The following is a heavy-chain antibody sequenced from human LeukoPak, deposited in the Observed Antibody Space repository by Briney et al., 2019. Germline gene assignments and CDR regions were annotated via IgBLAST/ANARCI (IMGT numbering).Heavy chain of an antibody. CDR2: IIPIFNSA. J-gene: IGHJ6*03. CDR3: ARGLSGSTQGYYYYYMDV. D-gene: IGHD1-26*01. CDR1: GATFRSYA. Sequence: SVKVSCKSSGATFRSYAISWVRQAPGQGLEWMGQIIPIFNSANYAQKFQGKVTITADKSTSTAYMELSSLRSEDTAVYYCARGLSGSTQGYYYYYMDVWGKGTTVTVSS. V-gene: IGHV1-69*06.